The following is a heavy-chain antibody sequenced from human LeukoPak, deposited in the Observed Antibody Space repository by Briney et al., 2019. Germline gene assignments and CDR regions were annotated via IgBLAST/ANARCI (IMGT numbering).Heavy chain of an antibody. CDR2: IQYDGGNQ. Sequence: GGSLRLSCVASGFTFSSYGMHWVRQAPGKGLEWVAFIQYDGGNQYYADSVKGRFTISRDSSKNTLYLQMNSLRAEDTAVYYCAKSGLNRFDYWGQGTLVTVSS. V-gene: IGHV3-30*02. CDR1: GFTFSSYG. J-gene: IGHJ4*02. CDR3: AKSGLNRFDY. D-gene: IGHD2-15*01.